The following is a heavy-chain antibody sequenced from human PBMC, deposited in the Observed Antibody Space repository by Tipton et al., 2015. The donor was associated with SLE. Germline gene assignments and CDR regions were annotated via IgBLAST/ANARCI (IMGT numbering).Heavy chain of an antibody. CDR2: INYSGST. J-gene: IGHJ4*02. D-gene: IGHD1-7*01. V-gene: IGHV4-39*01. CDR1: GDSISNSPYY. CDR3: ARGSPTGTTRLDY. Sequence: TLSLTCTVSGDSISNSPYYWGWIRQPPEKGLEWIGSINYSGSTYYNPSLKSRVTMSIDTSKNQFFLKLTSVTAADTAVYYCARGSPTGTTRLDYWGRGTLVTVSS.